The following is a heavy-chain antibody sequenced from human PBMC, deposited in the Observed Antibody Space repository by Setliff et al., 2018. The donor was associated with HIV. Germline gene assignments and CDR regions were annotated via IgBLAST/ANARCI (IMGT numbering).Heavy chain of an antibody. CDR3: ARSTIGEGFDY. J-gene: IGHJ4*02. CDR2: INHRGRT. CDR1: GGSLSGYY. Sequence: SETLSLTCAVYGGSLSGYYWSWIRQAPGKGLEWIGEINHRGRTRYNPSLKSRVTISVETSKNQFSLRVNSVTAADTAVYYCARSTIGEGFDYWGQGTLVTVSS. D-gene: IGHD3-16*01. V-gene: IGHV4-34*01.